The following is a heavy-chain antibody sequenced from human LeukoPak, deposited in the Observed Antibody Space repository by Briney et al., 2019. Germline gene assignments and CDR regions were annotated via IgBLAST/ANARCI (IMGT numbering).Heavy chain of an antibody. CDR3: AKHYDISGYYPY. V-gene: IGHV3-23*01. D-gene: IGHD3-22*01. Sequence: PGGSLRLSCAASGFTFSTYAMSWVRQAPGKGLEWVSAISGGGGSTHYADSVKGRFTISRDNPKNTPFLQMSSLRADDTAIYYCAKHYDISGYYPYWGQGTLVTVSS. CDR1: GFTFSTYA. J-gene: IGHJ4*02. CDR2: ISGGGGST.